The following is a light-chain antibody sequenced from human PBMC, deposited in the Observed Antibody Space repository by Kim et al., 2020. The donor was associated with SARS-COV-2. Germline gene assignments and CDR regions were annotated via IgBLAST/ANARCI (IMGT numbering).Light chain of an antibody. CDR3: SSYAGSNNGV. CDR1: SSDIASYDY. Sequence: GQSVTISCTGSSSDIASYDYASWYQQYPGKAPKLIIYDVTKRPSGVPDRFSGSKSANTASLTVSGLQAEDEADYYCSSYAGSNNGVFGGGTQLTVL. CDR2: DVT. J-gene: IGLJ2*01. V-gene: IGLV2-8*01.